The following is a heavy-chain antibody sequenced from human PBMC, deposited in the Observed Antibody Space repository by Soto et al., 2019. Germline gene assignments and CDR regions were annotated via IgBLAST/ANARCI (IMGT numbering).Heavy chain of an antibody. CDR1: GYTFTGYY. CDR3: ARDRVPAAASYGMDV. D-gene: IGHD2-2*01. Sequence: ASVTVSCQASGYTFTGYYMHWVRQAPGQGLEWMGWINPNSGGTNYAQKFQGRVTMARDTSISTAYMELSRLRSDDTAVYYCARDRVPAAASYGMDVWGQGTTVTVSS. J-gene: IGHJ6*02. CDR2: INPNSGGT. V-gene: IGHV1-2*02.